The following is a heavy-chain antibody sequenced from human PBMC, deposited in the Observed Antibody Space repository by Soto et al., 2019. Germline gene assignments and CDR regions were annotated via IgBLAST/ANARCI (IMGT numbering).Heavy chain of an antibody. CDR1: GGSVSSYY. CDR2: IYYSGST. J-gene: IGHJ6*02. D-gene: IGHD2-15*01. CDR3: ARWPDVVHPARYGIDV. V-gene: IGHV4-59*02. Sequence: PSETLSLTCTVSGGSVSSYYWSWIRQPPGKGLEWIGYIYYSGSTNYNPSLKSRVTISVDTSKLQLSLKLSSVTTADTAVYYCARWPDVVHPARYGIDVWGQGTTVTVSS.